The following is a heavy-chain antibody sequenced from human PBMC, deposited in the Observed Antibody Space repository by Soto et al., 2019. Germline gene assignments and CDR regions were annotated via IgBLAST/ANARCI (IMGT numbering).Heavy chain of an antibody. J-gene: IGHJ6*02. CDR2: IIPIFGTA. D-gene: IGHD2-15*01. CDR3: ARDIVVVVAATPYYYGTDV. Sequence: QVQLVQSGAEVKKPGSSVKVSCKASGGTFSSYAISWVRQAPGQGLEWMGGIIPIFGTANYAQKFQGRVTITADESTSTAYMERSSLRSEDTAVYYCARDIVVVVAATPYYYGTDVWGQGTTVTVSS. V-gene: IGHV1-69*01. CDR1: GGTFSSYA.